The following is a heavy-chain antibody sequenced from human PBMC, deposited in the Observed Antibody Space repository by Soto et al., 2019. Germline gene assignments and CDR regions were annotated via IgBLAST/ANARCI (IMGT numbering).Heavy chain of an antibody. CDR3: AKGSYDFWSGYSNWFDP. CDR2: ISGSGGST. Sequence: VGSVRLSCAASGFTFSSYAMSWVRQAPGKGLEWVSAISGSGGSTYYADSVKGRFTISRDNSKNTLYLQMNSLRAEDTAVYYCAKGSYDFWSGYSNWFDPWGQGTLVTVSS. D-gene: IGHD3-3*01. J-gene: IGHJ5*02. CDR1: GFTFSSYA. V-gene: IGHV3-23*01.